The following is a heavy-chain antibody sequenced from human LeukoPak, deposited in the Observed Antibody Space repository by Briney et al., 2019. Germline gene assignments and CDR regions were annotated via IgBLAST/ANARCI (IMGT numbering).Heavy chain of an antibody. J-gene: IGHJ3*02. CDR1: GGSISSGDYY. D-gene: IGHD3-10*01. Sequence: SETLSLTCTVSGGSISSGDYYWSWIRQPPGKGLEWIGYIYYSGSTYYNPSLKSRVTISVDTSKNQFSLKLSSVTAADTAVYYCARHGIRFGDLDAFDIWGQGTMVTVSS. V-gene: IGHV4-30-4*01. CDR3: ARHGIRFGDLDAFDI. CDR2: IYYSGST.